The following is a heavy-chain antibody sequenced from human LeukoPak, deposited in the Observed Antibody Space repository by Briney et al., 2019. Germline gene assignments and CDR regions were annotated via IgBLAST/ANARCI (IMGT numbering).Heavy chain of an antibody. CDR1: GFTFDDYA. CDR3: AKDIPPQCVI. D-gene: IGHD4-11*01. Sequence: GGSLRLSCAASGFTFDDYAMHWVRQAPGKGLEWVSGISWNSGSIGYADSVKGRFTISRDNAKNSLYLQMNSLRAEDTALYYCAKDIPPQCVIWGQGTMVTVSS. J-gene: IGHJ3*02. CDR2: ISWNSGSI. V-gene: IGHV3-9*01.